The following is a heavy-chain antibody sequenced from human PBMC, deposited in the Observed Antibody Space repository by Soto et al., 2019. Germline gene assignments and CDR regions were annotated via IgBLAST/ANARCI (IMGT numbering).Heavy chain of an antibody. V-gene: IGHV1-69*13. CDR3: ASGGSGSYYKSWFDP. D-gene: IGHD3-10*01. CDR2: IIPIFGTA. Sequence: SVKVSCKASGGTFSSYAISWVRQAPGQGLEWMGGIIPIFGTANYAQKFQGRVTITADESMSTAYMELSSLRSEDTAVYYCASGGSGSYYKSWFDPWGQGTLVTVS. J-gene: IGHJ5*02. CDR1: GGTFSSYA.